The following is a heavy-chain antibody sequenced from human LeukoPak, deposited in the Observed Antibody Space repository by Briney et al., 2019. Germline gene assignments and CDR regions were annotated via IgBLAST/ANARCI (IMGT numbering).Heavy chain of an antibody. J-gene: IGHJ4*02. CDR2: IYPGDSDT. Sequence: GASLKISCKGSGSSFTSYWIGWVRQLPGKGLEWMGIIYPGDSDTRYSPSFQGQVTISADKSISTAYLQWSSLKASDTAMYYCARHLTAGTEDIVVVPAAIPWGYWGQGTLVTVSS. CDR3: ARHLTAGTEDIVVVPAAIPWGY. CDR1: GSSFTSYW. D-gene: IGHD2-2*01. V-gene: IGHV5-51*01.